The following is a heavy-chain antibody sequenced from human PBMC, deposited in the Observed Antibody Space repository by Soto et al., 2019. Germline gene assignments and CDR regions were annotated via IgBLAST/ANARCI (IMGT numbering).Heavy chain of an antibody. CDR1: GYTSTSYD. CDR2: MNPNSGNT. Sequence: GASVKVSCKASGYTSTSYDINWVRQATGQGLEWMGWMNPNSGNTGYAQKFQGRVTMTRNASISTAYMELSSLRSEDTAVYYCARNRRGDAFDIWGQGTMVTVSS. CDR3: ARNRRGDAFDI. J-gene: IGHJ3*02. V-gene: IGHV1-8*01.